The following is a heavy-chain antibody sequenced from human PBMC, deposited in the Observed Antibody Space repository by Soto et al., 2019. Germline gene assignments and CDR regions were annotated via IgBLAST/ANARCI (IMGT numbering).Heavy chain of an antibody. CDR3: ARVISGSGSYYNGGLYGMDV. V-gene: IGHV3-30-3*01. J-gene: IGHJ6*02. D-gene: IGHD3-10*01. CDR2: ISYDGSNK. CDR1: RFTFSSYA. Sequence: QVQLVESGGGVVQPGRSLGLSCAASRFTFSSYAMHWVRQAPGKGLEWVAVISYDGSNKYYADSVKGRFTISRDNSKNTLYLQMNSVRAEDTAVYYCARVISGSGSYYNGGLYGMDVWGQGTTVTVSS.